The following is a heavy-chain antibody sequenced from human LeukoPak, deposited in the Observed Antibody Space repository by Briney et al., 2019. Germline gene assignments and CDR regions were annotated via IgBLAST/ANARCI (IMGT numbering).Heavy chain of an antibody. CDR1: GYTFTSYY. CDR2: INPSGGST. Sequence: GASVKVSCKASGYTFTSYYMHWVRQAPGQGLEWMGIINPSGGSTSYAQKFQGRVTMTRDTSTSTVYTELSSLRSEDTAVYYCARHLTSLGGGGDETDYWGQGTLVTVSS. J-gene: IGHJ4*02. V-gene: IGHV1-46*01. CDR3: ARHLTSLGGGGDETDY. D-gene: IGHD3-16*01.